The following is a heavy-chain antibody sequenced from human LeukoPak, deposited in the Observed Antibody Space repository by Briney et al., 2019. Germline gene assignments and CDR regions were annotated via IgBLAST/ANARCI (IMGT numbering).Heavy chain of an antibody. CDR2: ISSSGNIM. V-gene: IGHV3-48*03. Sequence: GGSLRLSCAASGSTFSSYVMSWVRQAPGKGLEWVSYISSSGNIMYYADSVKGRFTISRDNAKNSLYLQMNSLRAEDTAVYYCANHRFDYWGQGTLVTVSS. CDR3: ANHRFDY. J-gene: IGHJ4*02. CDR1: GSTFSSYV.